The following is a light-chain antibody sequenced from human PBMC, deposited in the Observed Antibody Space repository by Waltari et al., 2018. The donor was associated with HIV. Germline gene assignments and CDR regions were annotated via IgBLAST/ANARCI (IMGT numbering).Light chain of an antibody. CDR3: QQYRSAPLT. J-gene: IGKJ1*01. CDR1: HDIRNY. Sequence: DIKMTQSQSSLSASVGDGLSITCRASHDIRNYLAWYQQKPGKVPKLLIYGASTVQSGVPFRFSGGGAGTEFTLTITSLQTEDVATYYCQQYRSAPLTFGQGTKLEIK. V-gene: IGKV1-27*01. CDR2: GAS.